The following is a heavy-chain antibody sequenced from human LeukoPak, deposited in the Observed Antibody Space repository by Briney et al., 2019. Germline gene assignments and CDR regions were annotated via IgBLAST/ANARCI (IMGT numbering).Heavy chain of an antibody. V-gene: IGHV4-31*03. CDR2: IHCSGST. D-gene: IGHD3-10*01. Sequence: SETLSLTCTVSGGSISSDDYYWSWIRQHPGKGLEWIGYIHCSGSTFYNPSLKGRIIISVDTSKNQFSLKLSSVTAADTAVYYCARLFGSGSPAYFYYYYGMDVWGQGTTVTVSS. J-gene: IGHJ6*02. CDR3: ARLFGSGSPAYFYYYYGMDV. CDR1: GGSISSDDYY.